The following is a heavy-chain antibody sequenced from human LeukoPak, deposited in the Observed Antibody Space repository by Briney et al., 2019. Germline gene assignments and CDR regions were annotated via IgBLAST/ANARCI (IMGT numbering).Heavy chain of an antibody. Sequence: PSETLSLTCTVSGGSISSYYWSWIRQPPGKGLEWIGYIYYSGSTYYNPSLKSRVTISVDTSKNQFSLKLSSVTAADTAVYYCARGDILTGYHYFDYWGQGTLVTVSS. CDR1: GGSISSYY. CDR2: IYYSGST. D-gene: IGHD3-9*01. J-gene: IGHJ4*02. CDR3: ARGDILTGYHYFDY. V-gene: IGHV4-30-4*01.